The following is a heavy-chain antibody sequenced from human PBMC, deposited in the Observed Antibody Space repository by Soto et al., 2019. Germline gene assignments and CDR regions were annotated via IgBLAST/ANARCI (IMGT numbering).Heavy chain of an antibody. CDR3: ARGLTLLQYYYDRSGHLGYYFDY. D-gene: IGHD3-22*01. CDR2: IYYSGST. J-gene: IGHJ4*02. Sequence: TLSLTCTVSGGSISSGDYYWSWIRQPPGKGLEWIGYIYYSGSTYYNPSLKSRVTISVDTSKNQFSLKLSSVTAADTAVYYCARGLTLLQYYYDRSGHLGYYFDYWGQGTLVTVSS. CDR1: GGSISSGDYY. V-gene: IGHV4-30-4*01.